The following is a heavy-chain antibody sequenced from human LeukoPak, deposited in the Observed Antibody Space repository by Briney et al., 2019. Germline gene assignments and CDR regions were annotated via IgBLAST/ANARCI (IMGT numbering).Heavy chain of an antibody. V-gene: IGHV3-30*04. CDR2: ISYDGSNK. Sequence: TGGSLRLSCAASGFTFSSYAMHWVRQAPGKGLEWVAVISYDGSNKYYADSVKGRFTISRDNSKNTLYLQMNSLRAEDTAVYYCARDSMDIVVVPAAIKGRYPCNGMDVWGQGTTVTVSS. J-gene: IGHJ6*02. D-gene: IGHD2-2*02. CDR3: ARDSMDIVVVPAAIKGRYPCNGMDV. CDR1: GFTFSSYA.